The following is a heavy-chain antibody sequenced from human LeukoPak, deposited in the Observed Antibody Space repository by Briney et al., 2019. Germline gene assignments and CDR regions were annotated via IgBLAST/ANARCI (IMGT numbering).Heavy chain of an antibody. Sequence: GRSLRLSCVASGFNFTTYGMHWVRQTPGEGLEWLALISYDGRYIYDADSVKGRFTISRDNSKNMVHLQMNSLRAEDTAVYYCARDRSSTSPVQLYLWGQGTLVTVSS. D-gene: IGHD2-2*01. V-gene: IGHV3-30*03. CDR1: GFNFTTYG. CDR2: ISYDGRYI. J-gene: IGHJ5*02. CDR3: ARDRSSTSPVQLYL.